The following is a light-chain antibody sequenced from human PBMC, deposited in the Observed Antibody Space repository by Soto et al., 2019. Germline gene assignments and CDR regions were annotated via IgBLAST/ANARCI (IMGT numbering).Light chain of an antibody. V-gene: IGLV2-14*01. Sequence: QSALTQPASVPGSPGQSITISCTGTSSDVGAYNYVSWYQQYPGKAPKLMIYDVSNRPSGISNRFSGSKSANTASLTISGLQAEDEADYYCCSYAGDSAPYVFGTGTKDTDL. CDR2: DVS. CDR3: CSYAGDSAPYV. J-gene: IGLJ1*01. CDR1: SSDVGAYNY.